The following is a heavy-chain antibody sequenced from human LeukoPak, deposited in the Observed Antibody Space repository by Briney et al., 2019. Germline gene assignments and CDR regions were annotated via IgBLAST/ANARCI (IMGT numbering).Heavy chain of an antibody. D-gene: IGHD6-19*01. V-gene: IGHV1-18*01. CDR3: AREGYSRGWYRDPSDY. J-gene: IGHJ4*02. Sequence: ASVKVSCKASGYTFTSYGISWVRQAPGQGLEWMGWISAYNGNTNYAQKLQGRVTMTTDTSTSTAYMELRSLRSDDTVVYYCAREGYSRGWYRDPSDYWGQGTLVSVSS. CDR1: GYTFTSYG. CDR2: ISAYNGNT.